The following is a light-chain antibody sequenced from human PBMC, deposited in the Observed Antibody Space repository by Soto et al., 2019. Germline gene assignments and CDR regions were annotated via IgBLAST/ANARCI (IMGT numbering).Light chain of an antibody. Sequence: QSVLTQPASVSGSPGQSITISCTGTSSDVGRYNLVSWYQHHPGKAPKLIIYDVTQWPSGASNRFSGSKSGNTASLTIFGLQAADEADYSCCSYAGTTTFYVFGTGTKVTVL. V-gene: IGLV2-23*02. CDR2: DVT. J-gene: IGLJ1*01. CDR3: CSYAGTTTFYV. CDR1: SSDVGRYNL.